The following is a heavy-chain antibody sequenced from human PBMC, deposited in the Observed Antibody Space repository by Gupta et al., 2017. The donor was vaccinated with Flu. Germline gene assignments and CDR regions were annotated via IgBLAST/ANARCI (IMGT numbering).Heavy chain of an antibody. Sequence: QVHLQESGPTLVKPSETRSLICTVSGDSLRRSYWSWIRLPTGKRLEWLGRVYTSGDSNYNPSLNGRVTLSVDTSKNQISLNLISVTAADTAIYYCARDCSGGSCYRGGTDYWGQGISVTVSS. CDR2: VYTSGDS. J-gene: IGHJ4*02. D-gene: IGHD2-15*01. CDR1: GDSLRRSY. V-gene: IGHV4-4*07. CDR3: ARDCSGGSCYRGGTDY.